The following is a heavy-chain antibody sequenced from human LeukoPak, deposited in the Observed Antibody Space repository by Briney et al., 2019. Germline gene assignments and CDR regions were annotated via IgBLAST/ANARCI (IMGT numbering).Heavy chain of an antibody. CDR3: AKQLGYCSDGSCYFPY. J-gene: IGHJ4*02. Sequence: PGGSLRLSCAASGFTFSFNSMHWVRQGPGKGLVWVSRIKRDGSGTTYADSVQGRFTISRDNSKSTLCLQMNSLRAEDTAVYYCAKQLGYCSDGSCYFPYWGQGTLVTVSS. V-gene: IGHV3-74*01. D-gene: IGHD2-15*01. CDR1: GFTFSFNS. CDR2: IKRDGSGT.